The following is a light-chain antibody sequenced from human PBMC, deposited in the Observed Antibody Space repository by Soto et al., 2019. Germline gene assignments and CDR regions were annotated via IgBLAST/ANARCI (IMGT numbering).Light chain of an antibody. V-gene: IGLV2-8*01. CDR1: SSDVGGYDY. CDR3: SSFVAGNNYWV. Sequence: QSALTQPPSASGSPGRSVTISCTGTSSDVGGYDYVSWFQQHPGKAPTLIIYEVTKRPSGVPDRFSASKSGNTASLTVSGRQAEDEADYYCSSFVAGNNYWVFGGGTKLTVL. CDR2: EVT. J-gene: IGLJ3*02.